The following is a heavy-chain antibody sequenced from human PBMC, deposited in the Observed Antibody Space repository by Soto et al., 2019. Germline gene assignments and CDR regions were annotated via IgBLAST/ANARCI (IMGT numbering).Heavy chain of an antibody. V-gene: IGHV1-18*01. D-gene: IGHD2-2*01. CDR3: ARYRGVYCSSTSCYYGMDV. J-gene: IGHJ6*02. CDR1: GYTFTSYG. CDR2: ISAYNGNT. Sequence: ASVKVSCKASGYTFTSYGISWVRQAPGQGLEWMGWISAYNGNTNYAQKLQGRVTMTTDTSTSTAYMELRSLRSDDTAVYYCARYRGVYCSSTSCYYGMDVWGQGTTVTVSS.